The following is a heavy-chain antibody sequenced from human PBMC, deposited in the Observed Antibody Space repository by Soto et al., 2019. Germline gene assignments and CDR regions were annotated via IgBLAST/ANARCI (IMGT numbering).Heavy chain of an antibody. CDR2: VFYTGFT. CDR3: ATSQKGYNWNYFDH. Sequence: RSLTCAVSGASISGSYYYWAWLRQSPGEGPEWIGSVFYTGFTSYNPSLESRVSVSVDTSKSQFSLKLSAVTAADTAVYYCATSQKGYNWNYFDHWGQGALVTVSS. V-gene: IGHV4-39*01. D-gene: IGHD1-20*01. J-gene: IGHJ4*02. CDR1: GASISGSYYY.